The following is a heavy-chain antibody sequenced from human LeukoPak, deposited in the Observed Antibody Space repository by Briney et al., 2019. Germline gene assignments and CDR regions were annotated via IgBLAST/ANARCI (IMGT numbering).Heavy chain of an antibody. CDR1: GFNFNDYY. CDR3: ARDRRRTSDNAFDI. Sequence: RESLRLSCVASGFNFNDYYMSWIRQAPGKGLEWVSFISHSGRYTNDADSVKGRFTISRENAKNSLYLQMNNLRAEDTAVYYCARDRRRTSDNAFDIWGQGTMVTVSS. V-gene: IGHV3-11*05. J-gene: IGHJ3*02. CDR2: ISHSGRYT.